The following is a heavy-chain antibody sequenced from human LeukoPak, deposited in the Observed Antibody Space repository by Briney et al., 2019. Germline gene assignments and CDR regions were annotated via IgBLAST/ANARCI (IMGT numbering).Heavy chain of an antibody. V-gene: IGHV4-59*01. CDR3: ARYCSGVSCYSRALDY. D-gene: IGHD2-15*01. Sequence: SETLSLTCTVSGGSISRIRQPPGKGLEWIGYIYYSGSTSYNPSLESRVTISVDTSKNQFSLRLSSVTAADTAVYFCARYCSGVSCYSRALDYWGQGTLVTVSS. J-gene: IGHJ4*02. CDR2: IYYSGST. CDR1: GGSIS.